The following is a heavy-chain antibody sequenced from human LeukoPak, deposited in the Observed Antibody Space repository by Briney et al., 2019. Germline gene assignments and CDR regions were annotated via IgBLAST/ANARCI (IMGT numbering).Heavy chain of an antibody. J-gene: IGHJ4*02. CDR1: GGSLSSYY. D-gene: IGHD6-19*01. Sequence: SETLSLTCTVSGGSLSSYYWSWIRQPPGKGLEWIGYIYYSGSTNYNPSLKSRVTISVDTSKNQFSLKLSSVTAADTAVYYCARNARLSSGWSNWGQGTLVTVSS. CDR3: ARNARLSSGWSN. CDR2: IYYSGST. V-gene: IGHV4-59*01.